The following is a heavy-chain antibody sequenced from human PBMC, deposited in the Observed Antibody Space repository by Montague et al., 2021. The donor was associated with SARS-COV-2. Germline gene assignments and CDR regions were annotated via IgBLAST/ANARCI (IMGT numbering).Heavy chain of an antibody. D-gene: IGHD6-13*01. V-gene: IGHV4-4*07. Sequence: SETLSLTCTVSGGSISSYYWSWIRQPAGKGLEWIGLIYTSGSTNYNPSLKSRVTMSLDTSKNQFSLKLRSVTAADTAVYYCARGRYSSSWYGTKYYFDYWGQGTLVTVSS. J-gene: IGHJ4*02. CDR3: ARGRYSSSWYGTKYYFDY. CDR2: IYTSGST. CDR1: GGSISSYY.